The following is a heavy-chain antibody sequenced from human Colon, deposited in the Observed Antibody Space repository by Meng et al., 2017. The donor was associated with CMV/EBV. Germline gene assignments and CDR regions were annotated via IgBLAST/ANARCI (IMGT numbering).Heavy chain of an antibody. J-gene: IGHJ5*02. D-gene: IGHD5-12*01. V-gene: IGHV4-39*07. CDR1: GDSIRREDYD. CDR3: VRVSKWLNWFAP. CDR2: IYYTGYT. Sequence: SETLSLTCTVSGDSIRREDYDWGWVRQPPGKALEWIGCIYYTGYTSFNPSLKSRVNISLDTSKNQLSLTVKSLTAADSAVYYYVRVSKWLNWFAPWGQGTLVTVSS.